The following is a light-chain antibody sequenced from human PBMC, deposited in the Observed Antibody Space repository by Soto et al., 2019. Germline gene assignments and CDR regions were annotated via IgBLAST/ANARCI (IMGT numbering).Light chain of an antibody. J-gene: IGLJ3*02. Sequence: QPVLTQSSSASASPGSSVKLTCTLSSGHNNYIIAWHQQQPGKAPRYLMRLEASGSYNKGTGVPDRFSGSNSGADRYLTISNLQSEDEADYYCETWDGNTWVFGGGTPLTVL. CDR3: ETWDGNTWV. V-gene: IGLV4-60*03. CDR2: LEASGSY. CDR1: SGHNNYI.